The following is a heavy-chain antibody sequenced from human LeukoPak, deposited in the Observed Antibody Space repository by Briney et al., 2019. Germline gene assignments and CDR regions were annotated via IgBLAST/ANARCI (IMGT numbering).Heavy chain of an antibody. J-gene: IGHJ3*02. CDR1: GFTFNSYW. Sequence: GGSLRLSCEASGFTFNSYWMSWVRQAPGKGLEWVANIKQDGSEKYYVDSVKGRFTISRDNAKNSLYLQMNSLRAEDTAVYYCARASQGAFDIWGQGTMVTVSS. CDR2: IKQDGSEK. V-gene: IGHV3-7*05. CDR3: ARASQGAFDI.